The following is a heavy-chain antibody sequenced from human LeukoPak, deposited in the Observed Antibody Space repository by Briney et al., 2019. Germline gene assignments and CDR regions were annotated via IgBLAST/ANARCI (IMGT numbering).Heavy chain of an antibody. J-gene: IGHJ4*02. Sequence: PGGSLRLSCAASGFTFSSSGMHWVRQAPGTGLEWVAFISHEGAEKYFADSVKGRFTISRDNSKNTLYLQMNSLRDEDTAVYYCAIDRGWFFDNWGQGTLVTVAS. CDR3: AIDRGWFFDN. CDR2: ISHEGAEK. D-gene: IGHD2-15*01. CDR1: GFTFSSSG. V-gene: IGHV3-30*03.